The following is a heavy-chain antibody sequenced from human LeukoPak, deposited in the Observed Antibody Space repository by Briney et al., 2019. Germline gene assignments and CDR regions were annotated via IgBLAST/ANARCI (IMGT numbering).Heavy chain of an antibody. D-gene: IGHD3-3*01. J-gene: IGHJ6*03. Sequence: GGSLRLSCAAFGFTFSDYYMSWIRQAPGKGLEWVSYISSSGSTIYYADSVKGRFTISRDNAKNSLYLQMNSLRAEDTAVYYCARARNDFWSGYYRGGTGMDVWGKGTTVTVSS. CDR2: ISSSGSTI. CDR1: GFTFSDYY. V-gene: IGHV3-11*04. CDR3: ARARNDFWSGYYRGGTGMDV.